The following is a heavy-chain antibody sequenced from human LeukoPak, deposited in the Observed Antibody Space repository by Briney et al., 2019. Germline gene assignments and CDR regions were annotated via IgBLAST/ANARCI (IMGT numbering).Heavy chain of an antibody. CDR2: IRYDGSNK. CDR1: GFTFSSYG. V-gene: IGHV3-30*02. D-gene: IGHD6-13*01. J-gene: IGHJ4*02. Sequence: GGSLRLSCAPSGFTFSSYGMHWVRQAPGKGLEWVAFIRYDGSNKYYADSVKGRFTISRDNSKNTLYLQMNSLRAEDTAVYYCAKDSKVRIAAAGTGYWGQGTLVTVSS. CDR3: AKDSKVRIAAAGTGY.